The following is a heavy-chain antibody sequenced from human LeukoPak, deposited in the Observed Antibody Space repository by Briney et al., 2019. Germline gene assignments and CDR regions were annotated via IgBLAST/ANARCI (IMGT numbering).Heavy chain of an antibody. D-gene: IGHD3-22*01. V-gene: IGHV3-33*01. CDR3: ARDNYYDSSGYYY. J-gene: IGHJ4*02. CDR2: IWYDGSNK. Sequence: VIWYDGSNKYYADSVKGRFTISRDNSKNTLYLQMNSLRAEDTAVYYCARDNYYDSSGYYYWGQGTLVTVSS.